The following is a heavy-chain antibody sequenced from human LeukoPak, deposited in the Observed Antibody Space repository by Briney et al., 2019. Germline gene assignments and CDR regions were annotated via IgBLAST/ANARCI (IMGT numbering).Heavy chain of an antibody. Sequence: GASVKVSCKASGYIFTGYYMHWVRQAPGQGLEWMGWINPNSGGTNYAQKFQGRVTMTRDTSISTAYMELSRLRSDDTAVYYCARGHDYDFWSGTSRYYYYYYGMDVWGQGTTVTVSS. D-gene: IGHD3-3*01. CDR2: INPNSGGT. J-gene: IGHJ6*02. CDR3: ARGHDYDFWSGTSRYYYYYYGMDV. CDR1: GYIFTGYY. V-gene: IGHV1-2*02.